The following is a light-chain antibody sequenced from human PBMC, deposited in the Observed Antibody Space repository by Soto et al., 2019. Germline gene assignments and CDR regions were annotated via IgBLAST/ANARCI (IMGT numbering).Light chain of an antibody. CDR1: SSNIGNNY. V-gene: IGLV1-51*02. CDR3: GTLDNSLSAGV. J-gene: IGLJ3*02. Sequence: QSVLTQPPSVSAAPGQKVTISCSGSSSNIGNNYVSWYQQLPGTAPKLLIYKNNERPSGIPDRFSGSKSGTSATLGITGLQTGDEADYYCGTLDNSLSAGVFGGGTKLTVL. CDR2: KNN.